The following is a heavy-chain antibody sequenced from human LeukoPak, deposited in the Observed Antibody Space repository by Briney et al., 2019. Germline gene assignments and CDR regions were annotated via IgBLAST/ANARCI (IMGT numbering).Heavy chain of an antibody. Sequence: APVKVSCKASGGTFSSYAISWVRQAPGQGLEWMGRIIPIFGTANYAQKFQGRVTITTDESTSTAYMELSSLRSEDTAVYYCARVSHQGDYYDHDYWGQGTLVTVSS. CDR2: IIPIFGTA. D-gene: IGHD3-22*01. CDR1: GGTFSSYA. J-gene: IGHJ4*02. V-gene: IGHV1-69*05. CDR3: ARVSHQGDYYDHDY.